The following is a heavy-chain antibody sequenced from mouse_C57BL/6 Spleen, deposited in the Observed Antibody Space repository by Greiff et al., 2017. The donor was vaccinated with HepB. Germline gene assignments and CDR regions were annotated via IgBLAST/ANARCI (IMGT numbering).Heavy chain of an antibody. Sequence: VHLVESGAELVRPGASVTLSCKASGYTFTDYEMHWVKQTPVHGLEWIGAIDPETGGTAYNQKFKGKAILTADKSSSTAYMELRSLTSEDSAVYYCTIYYSNPFAYWGQGTLVTVSA. D-gene: IGHD2-5*01. J-gene: IGHJ3*01. CDR1: GYTFTDYE. CDR2: IDPETGGT. CDR3: TIYYSNPFAY. V-gene: IGHV1-15*01.